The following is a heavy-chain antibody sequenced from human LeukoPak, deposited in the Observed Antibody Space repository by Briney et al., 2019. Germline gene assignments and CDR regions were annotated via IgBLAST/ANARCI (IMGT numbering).Heavy chain of an antibody. CDR1: GGSISSYY. CDR2: IYYSGST. V-gene: IGHV4-59*08. J-gene: IGHJ6*02. D-gene: IGHD4-17*01. Sequence: SETLSLTCTVSGGSISSYYWSWIRQPPGKGLEWIAYIYYSGSTNYNPSLKSRVTISVDTSKNQFSLKLSSVTAADTAVYYCARHLSDYGDYYYYGMDVWGQGTTVTVSS. CDR3: ARHLSDYGDYYYYGMDV.